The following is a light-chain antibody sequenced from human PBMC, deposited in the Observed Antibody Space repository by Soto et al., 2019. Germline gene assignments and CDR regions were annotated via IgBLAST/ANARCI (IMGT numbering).Light chain of an antibody. CDR2: GVS. J-gene: IGKJ5*01. Sequence: ERVLTQSPCTLSLSPGESAALSCRASQPVSSNFLAWYQQKPGQAPRLLIYGVSSRASGIPDRFFGSGSGTGFTIRISTLETEDLGVYYCLQYANHRLTFGQVTRLEMK. CDR3: LQYANHRLT. V-gene: IGKV3-20*01. CDR1: QPVSSNF.